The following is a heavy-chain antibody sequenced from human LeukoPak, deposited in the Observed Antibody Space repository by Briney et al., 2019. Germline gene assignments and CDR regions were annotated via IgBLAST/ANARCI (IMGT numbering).Heavy chain of an antibody. D-gene: IGHD6-13*01. J-gene: IGHJ4*01. Sequence: PSETLSLTCGVSGGSISSGMYYWGWIRQPPRKGLEWIGSIYHSGSTFYNSSLKGRVTISADTTRNQFSLNLNPVTAADTAVYYCARTAAGYLSYYFDYWGQGTLVSVSS. CDR1: GGSISSGMYY. V-gene: IGHV4-39*01. CDR3: ARTAAGYLSYYFDY. CDR2: IYHSGST.